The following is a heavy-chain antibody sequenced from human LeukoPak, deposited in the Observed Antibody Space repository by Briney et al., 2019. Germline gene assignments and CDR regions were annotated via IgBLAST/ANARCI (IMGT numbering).Heavy chain of an antibody. D-gene: IGHD3-22*01. CDR2: ISADGGDI. V-gene: IGHV3-23*01. CDR3: AKDPPHSDRSIYSDNS. Sequence: PGGSLRLSCAASGFTFGSYAMSWVRQAPEEGLEWVSVISADGGDIYYADSVNGRFTISRDNSKNTLHLQMDSLRAEDTAVYYCAKDPPHSDRSIYSDNSWGQGTLVTVSS. J-gene: IGHJ4*02. CDR1: GFTFGSYA.